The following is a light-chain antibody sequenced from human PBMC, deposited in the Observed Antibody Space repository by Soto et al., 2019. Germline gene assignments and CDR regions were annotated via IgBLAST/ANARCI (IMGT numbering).Light chain of an antibody. CDR2: KAS. V-gene: IGKV1-5*03. Sequence: DIQMTQYPSILSASVGDRVTITCRAGQSISSWLAWYQQKPGRAPKLLIYKASTLQSGVPSRFSGGGSGTEFTLTITCLQPDDSATYYCQHYNSFPLTFGGGTKVEI. CDR1: QSISSW. CDR3: QHYNSFPLT. J-gene: IGKJ4*01.